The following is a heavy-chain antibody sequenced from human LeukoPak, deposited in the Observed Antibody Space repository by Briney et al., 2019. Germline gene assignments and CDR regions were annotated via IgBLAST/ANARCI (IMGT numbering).Heavy chain of an antibody. J-gene: IGHJ6*03. Sequence: GGSLRLSCAASGFTFSSYSMNWVRQAPGKGLEWVSYISSSSSTIYYADSVKGRFTISRDNAKNSLYLQMNSLRAEDTAVYYCARDDILTGQCTRGYYYYYMDVWGKGTTVTVSS. CDR3: ARDDILTGQCTRGYYYYYMDV. CDR1: GFTFSSYS. CDR2: ISSSSSTI. D-gene: IGHD3-9*01. V-gene: IGHV3-48*01.